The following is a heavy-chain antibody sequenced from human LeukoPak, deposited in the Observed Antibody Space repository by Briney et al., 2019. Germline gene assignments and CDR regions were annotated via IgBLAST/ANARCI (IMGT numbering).Heavy chain of an antibody. Sequence: EALVKVSCKASGGTFSSYAISWVRQAPGQGLEWMGGIIPIFGTANYAQKFQGRVTITADESTSTAYMELSSLRSEDTAVYYCARGITGTLYYYYYYMDVWGKGTTVTVSS. J-gene: IGHJ6*03. CDR2: IIPIFGTA. D-gene: IGHD1-7*01. CDR1: GGTFSSYA. CDR3: ARGITGTLYYYYYYMDV. V-gene: IGHV1-69*13.